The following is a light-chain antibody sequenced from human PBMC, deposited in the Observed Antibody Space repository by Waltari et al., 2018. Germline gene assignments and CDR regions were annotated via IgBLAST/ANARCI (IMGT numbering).Light chain of an antibody. CDR2: GAS. J-gene: IGKJ2*01. Sequence: EIVMTQSPATLSVSPGERATLSCRASQSVSSNLAWYQQKPGQAPRLLIYGASTRATGIPARVSGSAYGTEFTLTISSLQSEDFAVYDCQQYNNWPPYTFGQGTKLEIK. CDR1: QSVSSN. V-gene: IGKV3-15*01. CDR3: QQYNNWPPYT.